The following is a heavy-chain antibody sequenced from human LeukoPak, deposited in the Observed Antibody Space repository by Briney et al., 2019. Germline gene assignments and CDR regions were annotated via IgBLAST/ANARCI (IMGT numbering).Heavy chain of an antibody. CDR2: IYSGGYT. V-gene: IGHV3-53*01. D-gene: IGHD6-13*01. Sequence: GGSLRLSCAASGFSASSSYMSWVRQAPGKGLEWVSIIYSGGYTYYADSVKGRFTISRDNSKNILYLQMNSLRADDTAVYFCARMRTDSSSWYRGAFDVWGQGTLVTVSS. J-gene: IGHJ3*01. CDR1: GFSASSSY. CDR3: ARMRTDSSSWYRGAFDV.